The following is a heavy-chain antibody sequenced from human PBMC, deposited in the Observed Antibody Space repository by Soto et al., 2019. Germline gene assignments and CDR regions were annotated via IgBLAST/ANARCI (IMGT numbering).Heavy chain of an antibody. D-gene: IGHD6-19*01. CDR1: GGSISSSNW. Sequence: PSETLSLTCAVSGGSISSSNWWSWVRQPPGKGLEWIGEIYHSGSTNYNPSLKSRVTISVDKSKNQFSLKLSSVTAADTAVYYCARVGAKAVAGPFDYWGQGTLVTVSS. J-gene: IGHJ4*02. V-gene: IGHV4-4*02. CDR3: ARVGAKAVAGPFDY. CDR2: IYHSGST.